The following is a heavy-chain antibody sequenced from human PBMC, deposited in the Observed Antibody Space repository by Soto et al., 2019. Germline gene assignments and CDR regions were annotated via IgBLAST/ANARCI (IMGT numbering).Heavy chain of an antibody. Sequence: SETLSLTCTVSGGSISNYYWSWIRQPPGKSLEWIGYVYYDGSNNYNPSLKSRVTMSVDTSKNQFSLKLSSVTAADTAVYYCARRYGGNLDYWGQGTLVTVSS. CDR2: VYYDGSN. V-gene: IGHV4-59*08. D-gene: IGHD1-26*01. CDR3: ARRYGGNLDY. J-gene: IGHJ4*02. CDR1: GGSISNYY.